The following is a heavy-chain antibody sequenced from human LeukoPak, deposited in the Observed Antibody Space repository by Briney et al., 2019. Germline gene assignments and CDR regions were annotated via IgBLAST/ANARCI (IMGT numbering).Heavy chain of an antibody. CDR2: ISYDGTNK. V-gene: IGHV3-33*05. CDR3: ARDKVVGATYFDS. CDR1: GFTFSSYG. D-gene: IGHD1-26*01. Sequence: PGRSLRLSCAASGFTFSSYGMHWVRQAPGKGLEWAAVISYDGTNKYYADSVKGRFTIPRDNAQNSLYLQMNSLRAEDTAVYYCARDKVVGATYFDSWGQGTLVTASS. J-gene: IGHJ4*02.